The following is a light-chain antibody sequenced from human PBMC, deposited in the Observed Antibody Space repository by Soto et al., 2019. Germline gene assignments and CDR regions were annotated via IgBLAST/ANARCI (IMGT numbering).Light chain of an antibody. Sequence: DIVMTQSPDSLAVSLGERATMNCKSSQSVLHSSNNKNYLAWYQQKPGQPPKLLIDWASTRESGVPDRFSGGGSGTDFTLTISSLQAEDVAVYFCQQYYSIPWTFGQGTKVEIK. V-gene: IGKV4-1*01. CDR2: WAS. J-gene: IGKJ1*01. CDR3: QQYYSIPWT. CDR1: QSVLHSSNNKNY.